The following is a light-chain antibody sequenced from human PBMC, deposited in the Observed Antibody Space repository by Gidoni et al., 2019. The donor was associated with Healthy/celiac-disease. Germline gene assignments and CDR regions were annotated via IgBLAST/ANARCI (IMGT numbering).Light chain of an antibody. CDR1: QSVSSY. Sequence: IVLTHSPATLSLSPWERATLSCRASQSVSSYLAWYQQKPGQAPRLLIYDASNRATGIPDRFSGSGSGTDFTLTISSLEPEDFTVYYCQQRSNWPSFGGGTKVEIK. CDR3: QQRSNWPS. CDR2: DAS. V-gene: IGKV3-11*01. J-gene: IGKJ4*01.